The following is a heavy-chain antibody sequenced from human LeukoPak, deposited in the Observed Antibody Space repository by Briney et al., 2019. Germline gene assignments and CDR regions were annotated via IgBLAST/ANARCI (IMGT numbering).Heavy chain of an antibody. CDR1: GYTFTGYY. V-gene: IGHV1-2*02. CDR3: ARARGTRAFDI. CDR2: INPNSGDT. J-gene: IGHJ3*02. Sequence: ASVKVSCKASGYTFTGYYMHWVRQAPGQGPEWMGWINPNSGDTNYGQKFQGRVTMTRDKSITTVYMELSRLRSDDTVIYYCARARGTRAFDIWGQGTMVTVSS. D-gene: IGHD3-16*01.